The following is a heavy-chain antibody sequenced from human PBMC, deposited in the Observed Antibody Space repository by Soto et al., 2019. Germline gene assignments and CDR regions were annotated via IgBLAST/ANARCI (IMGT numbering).Heavy chain of an antibody. V-gene: IGHV3-30*03. CDR1: GFTFSSYG. Sequence: QVQLVESGGGVVQPGRSLRLSCAASGFTFSSYGMHWVRQAPGKGLEWVAVISYDGSNKYYADSVKGRFTISRDNSKNTLYLQMNSLRAEDTAVYYCGSSRGYSYGYLYYFDYWGQGTLVTVSS. CDR2: ISYDGSNK. J-gene: IGHJ4*02. CDR3: GSSRGYSYGYLYYFDY. D-gene: IGHD5-18*01.